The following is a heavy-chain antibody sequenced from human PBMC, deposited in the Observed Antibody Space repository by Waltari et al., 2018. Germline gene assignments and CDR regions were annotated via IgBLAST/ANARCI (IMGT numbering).Heavy chain of an antibody. J-gene: IGHJ4*02. V-gene: IGHV4-39*07. CDR1: GVSISSRSYY. CDR2: IYYSGST. D-gene: IGHD6-19*01. Sequence: QLQLQQSGPGLVKPSETLSLTCTVHGVSISSRSYYLGWIRQPPGKGLEWIGSIYYSGSTYYNPSLKSRVTISVDTSKNQFSLKLSSVTAADTAVYYCARDRSIAVAGTDYWGQGTLVTVSS. CDR3: ARDRSIAVAGTDY.